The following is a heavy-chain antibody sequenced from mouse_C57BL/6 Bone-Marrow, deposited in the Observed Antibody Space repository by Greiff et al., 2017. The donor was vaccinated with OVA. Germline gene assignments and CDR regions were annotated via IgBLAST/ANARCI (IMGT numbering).Heavy chain of an antibody. CDR3: TTYRFYYYGSSYPWYFDV. V-gene: IGHV14-1*01. CDR1: GFNIKDYY. J-gene: IGHJ1*03. D-gene: IGHD1-1*01. Sequence: VQLKQSGAELVRPGASVKLSCTASGFNIKDYYMHWVKQRPEQGLEWIGRIDPEDGDTEYAPKFQGKATMTADTSSNTAYLQLSSLTSEDTAVYYCTTYRFYYYGSSYPWYFDVWGTGTTVTVSS. CDR2: IDPEDGDT.